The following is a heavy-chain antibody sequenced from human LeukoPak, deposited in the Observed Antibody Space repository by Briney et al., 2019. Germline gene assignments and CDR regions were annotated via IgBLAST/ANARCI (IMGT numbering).Heavy chain of an antibody. Sequence: PGGSLRLSCAASGFTVSSNYMSWVRQAPGKGLEWVSVIYSGGSTYYADSVKGRFTISRDNSKNTLYLQMNSLRAEDTAVYYCAKGPRGIVVAVPAAIQGNWFDPWGQGTLVTVSS. CDR2: IYSGGST. CDR3: AKGPRGIVVAVPAAIQGNWFDP. J-gene: IGHJ5*02. CDR1: GFTVSSNY. V-gene: IGHV3-53*01. D-gene: IGHD2-2*02.